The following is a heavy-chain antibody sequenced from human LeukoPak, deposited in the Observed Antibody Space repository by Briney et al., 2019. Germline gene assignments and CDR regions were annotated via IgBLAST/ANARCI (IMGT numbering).Heavy chain of an antibody. Sequence: GGSLRLSCAASGFTFSSYAMSWVRQAPGRGLEWVSAISGRDGRTYYTDSVKGRFTISRDNSRDTLYLQMNSLRAEDTAVYYCARDLVSSYGMDVWGQGTTVTVSS. CDR2: ISGRDGRT. CDR3: ARDLVSSYGMDV. J-gene: IGHJ6*02. D-gene: IGHD1-14*01. V-gene: IGHV3-23*01. CDR1: GFTFSSYA.